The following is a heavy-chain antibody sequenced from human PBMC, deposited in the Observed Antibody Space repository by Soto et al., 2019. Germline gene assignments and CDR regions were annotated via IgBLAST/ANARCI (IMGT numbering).Heavy chain of an antibody. D-gene: IGHD3-10*01. V-gene: IGHV3-30*18. Sequence: QGQLVESGGGVVQPGTSLRLSCEASGFIFSRYGMHWVRQAPGKGLEWVAVISYDGSNKYYAESVKGRFIISRDKSENMRYLQMNSLRAEDTAVYYCAKDLGSGKPYYYYAMDVWGQGTTVTVSS. CDR3: AKDLGSGKPYYYYAMDV. CDR2: ISYDGSNK. CDR1: GFIFSRYG. J-gene: IGHJ6*02.